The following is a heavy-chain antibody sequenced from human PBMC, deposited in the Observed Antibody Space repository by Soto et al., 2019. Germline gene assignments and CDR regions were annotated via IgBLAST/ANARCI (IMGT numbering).Heavy chain of an antibody. CDR2: ISGSGGST. D-gene: IGHD6-13*01. Sequence: GVSLRLSCAASGFTFSSYAMSWVRQAPGKGLEWVSAISGSGGSTYYADSVKGRFTISRDNSKNTLYLQMNSLRAEDTAVYYCAKDLSLGSSWPHFDYWGQGTLVTVSS. CDR1: GFTFSSYA. V-gene: IGHV3-23*01. J-gene: IGHJ4*02. CDR3: AKDLSLGSSWPHFDY.